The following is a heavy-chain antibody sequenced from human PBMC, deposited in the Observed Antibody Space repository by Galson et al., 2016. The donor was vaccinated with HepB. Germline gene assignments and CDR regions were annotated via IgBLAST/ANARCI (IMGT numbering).Heavy chain of an antibody. D-gene: IGHD3-3*01. V-gene: IGHV4-30-4*01. CDR1: GGSVSSAETY. Sequence: LSLTCTVSGGSVSSAETYWSWIRQPPGKGLEWIGYVFHTGATYNNASLESRLTISIDTSRNQFSLHLSSVTAADTAVYFCATQLRSGYYLRYWGQGTLVTVSS. J-gene: IGHJ4*02. CDR2: VFHTGAT. CDR3: ATQLRSGYYLRY.